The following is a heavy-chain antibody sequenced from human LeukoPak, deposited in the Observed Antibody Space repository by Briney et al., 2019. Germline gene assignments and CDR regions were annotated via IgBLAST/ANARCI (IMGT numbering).Heavy chain of an antibody. CDR3: VRGTTGSHYFDY. Sequence: PSQTLSLTCTVSGGSISSGGYYWSWIRQPPGKGLEWIGYIYHNANTYYKPSLKSRVTISLDKSKNQFSLKLSSMTAADTAVYYCVRGTTGSHYFDYWGQGTLVTVSS. CDR2: IYHNANT. V-gene: IGHV4-30-2*01. D-gene: IGHD1-26*01. CDR1: GGSISSGGYY. J-gene: IGHJ4*02.